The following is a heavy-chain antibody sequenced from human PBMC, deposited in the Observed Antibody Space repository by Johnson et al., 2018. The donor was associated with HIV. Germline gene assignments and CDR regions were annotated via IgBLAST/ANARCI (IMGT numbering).Heavy chain of an antibody. CDR1: GFTFSSYD. CDR2: IGTAGDT. V-gene: IGHV3-13*01. Sequence: VHLVESGGGLVQPGGSLRLSCAASGFTFSSYDMHWVRQATGKGLEWVSAIGTAGDTYYPGSVKGRFTISRENAKNCLYLQMNSLRAGDTAVYYCARALGATYAFDIWGQGTMVTVSS. D-gene: IGHD1-26*01. J-gene: IGHJ3*02. CDR3: ARALGATYAFDI.